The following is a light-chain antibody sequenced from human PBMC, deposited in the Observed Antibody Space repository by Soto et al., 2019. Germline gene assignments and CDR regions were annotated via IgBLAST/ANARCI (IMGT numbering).Light chain of an antibody. CDR1: QGIGTS. CDR2: ATS. J-gene: IGKJ4*01. Sequence: DIHLPHSASVLFASAGARFTITGRASQGIGTSLAWYQQDQGKPPKLLIFATSTLQSGVPSRFSGSGSGTDFTLTISNLQPEDFETFYCQMVKRFPFTLGGVTK. V-gene: IGKV1-9*01. CDR3: QMVKRFPFT.